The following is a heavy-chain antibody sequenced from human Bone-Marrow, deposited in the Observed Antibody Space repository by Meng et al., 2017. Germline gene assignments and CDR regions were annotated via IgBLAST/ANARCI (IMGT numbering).Heavy chain of an antibody. CDR2: IYPGDSDT. CDR3: ARLPITMIVVVITGAFDV. Sequence: GGSLRLSCKGSGYSFTSYWIGWVRQMPGKGLEWMGIIYPGDSDTRYSPSFQGQVTISADKSISTAYLQWSSLKASDTAMYYCARLPITMIVVVITGAFDVWGQGTMVTVSS. D-gene: IGHD3-22*01. CDR1: GYSFTSYW. V-gene: IGHV5-51*01. J-gene: IGHJ3*01.